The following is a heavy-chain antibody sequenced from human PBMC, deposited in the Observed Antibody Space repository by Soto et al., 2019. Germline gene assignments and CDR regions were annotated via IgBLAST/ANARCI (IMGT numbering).Heavy chain of an antibody. J-gene: IGHJ6*02. Sequence: QVQLVQSGAEVKKPGSSVKVSCKASGGTFSSYAISWVRQAPGQGLEWMGGIIPIFGTANYAQKFQGRVTITADESTSTAYMELSSLRSEDTAVYYCARDPSLLPEIITYYYGMDVWGQGTTVTVS. D-gene: IGHD1-26*01. CDR2: IIPIFGTA. CDR3: ARDPSLLPEIITYYYGMDV. V-gene: IGHV1-69*12. CDR1: GGTFSSYA.